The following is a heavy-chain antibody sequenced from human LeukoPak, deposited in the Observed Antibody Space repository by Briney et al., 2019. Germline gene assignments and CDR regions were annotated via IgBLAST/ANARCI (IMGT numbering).Heavy chain of an antibody. J-gene: IGHJ3*02. CDR2: IYHSGST. CDR1: GGSISSSNW. D-gene: IGHD3-10*01. Sequence: PSGTLSLTCAVSGGSISSSNWWSWVRQPLGKGLEWIGEIYHSGSTNYNSSLKSRVTISVDKSKNQFSLKLSSVTAADTAVYYCARIVWFGDALDAFDIWGQGTMVTVSS. V-gene: IGHV4-4*02. CDR3: ARIVWFGDALDAFDI.